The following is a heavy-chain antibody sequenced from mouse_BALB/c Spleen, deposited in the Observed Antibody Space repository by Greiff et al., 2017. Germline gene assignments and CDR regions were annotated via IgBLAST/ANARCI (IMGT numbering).Heavy chain of an antibody. CDR3: ARRGNGSSPAWFAY. J-gene: IGHJ3*01. Sequence: SGPELVKPGASVKIPCKASGYTFTDYNMDWVKQSHGKSLEWIGDINPNNGGTIYNQKFKGKATLTVDKSSSTAYMELRSLTSEDTAVYYCARRGNGSSPAWFAYWGQGTLVTVSA. CDR1: GYTFTDYN. V-gene: IGHV1-18*01. D-gene: IGHD1-1*01. CDR2: INPNNGGT.